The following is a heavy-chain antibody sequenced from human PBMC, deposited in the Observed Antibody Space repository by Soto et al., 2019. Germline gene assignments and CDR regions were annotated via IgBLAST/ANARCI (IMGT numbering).Heavy chain of an antibody. V-gene: IGHV3-33*01. Sequence: PGGSLRLSCAASGFTFSSYGMHWVRQAQGKGLEWVAVIWYDGSNKYYADSVKGRFTISRDNSKNTLYLQMNSLRAEDTAVYYCAREKGNYGGNSIDLCCGMDVWGQGTTVTVSS. CDR1: GFTFSSYG. CDR2: IWYDGSNK. CDR3: AREKGNYGGNSIDLCCGMDV. J-gene: IGHJ6*02. D-gene: IGHD4-17*01.